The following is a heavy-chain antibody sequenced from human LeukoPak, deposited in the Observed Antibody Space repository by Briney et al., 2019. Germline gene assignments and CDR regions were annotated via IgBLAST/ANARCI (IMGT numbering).Heavy chain of an antibody. CDR2: INPTGGST. J-gene: IGHJ4*02. D-gene: IGHD1-26*01. V-gene: IGHV1-46*01. CDR3: ARAGSSGDYQAGSFEY. Sequence: ASVKVSCKASGYTFSNYNVHWVRQAPGQGLEWMGIINPTGGSTNYAQKFQGRVTMTRDMSTTTVYMDLSSLKSEDTAVYYCARAGSSGDYQAGSFEYWGQGTLVTVSS. CDR1: GYTFSNYN.